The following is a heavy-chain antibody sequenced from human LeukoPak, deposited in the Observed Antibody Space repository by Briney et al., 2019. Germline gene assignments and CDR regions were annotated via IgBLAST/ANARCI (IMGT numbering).Heavy chain of an antibody. CDR1: GFIFSSYA. V-gene: IGHV3-30-3*01. CDR2: ISFDGSNK. Sequence: GGSLRLSCAASGFIFSSYAVHWVRQAPGKGLEWVAFISFDGSNKYYADSVKGRFTISRDNSKNTLYLQMNSLRAEGTAVYYCARLVAGLDYWGQGTLVTVSS. J-gene: IGHJ4*02. D-gene: IGHD6-19*01. CDR3: ARLVAGLDY.